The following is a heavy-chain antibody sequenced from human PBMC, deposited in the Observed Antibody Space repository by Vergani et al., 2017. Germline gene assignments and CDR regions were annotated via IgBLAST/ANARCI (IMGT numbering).Heavy chain of an antibody. J-gene: IGHJ5*02. CDR3: ARLREYGGYLDYLT. CDR1: GGSFSGYY. D-gene: IGHD5-12*01. Sequence: QVQLQQWGAGLLKPSETLSLTCAVYGGSFSGYYWSWIRQPPGKGLEWIGEINHSGSTNYNPSLKSRVTISVDTSKNQFSLKLSSVTAADTAVYYCARLREYGGYLDYLTWGQGTLVTVSS. V-gene: IGHV4-34*01. CDR2: INHSGST.